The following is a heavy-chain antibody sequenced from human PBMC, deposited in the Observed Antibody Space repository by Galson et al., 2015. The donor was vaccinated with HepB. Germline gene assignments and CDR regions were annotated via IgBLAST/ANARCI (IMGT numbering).Heavy chain of an antibody. D-gene: IGHD3-22*01. CDR3: TTATMMLGEVSGY. CDR2: IKSKTDGGTT. CDR1: GFTFSNAW. J-gene: IGHJ4*02. Sequence: SLRLSCAASGFTFSNAWMSWVRQAPGKGLEWVGRIKSKTDGGTTDYAAPVKGRFTISRDDSKNTLYLQMNSLKTEDTAVYYCTTATMMLGEVSGYWGQGTLVTVSS. V-gene: IGHV3-15*01.